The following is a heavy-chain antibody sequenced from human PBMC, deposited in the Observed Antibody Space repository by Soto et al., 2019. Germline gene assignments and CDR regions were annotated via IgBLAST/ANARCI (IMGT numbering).Heavy chain of an antibody. V-gene: IGHV3-53*01. CDR1: GFTVSSNY. J-gene: IGHJ6*02. CDR2: IYSGGST. CDR3: ARTGLVPAAIDYYYYGMDV. D-gene: IGHD2-2*02. Sequence: PGGSLRLSCAASGFTVSSNYMSWVRRAPGKGLEWVSVIYSGGSTYYADSVKGRFTISRDNSKNTLYLQMNSLRAEDTAVYYCARTGLVPAAIDYYYYGMDVWGQGTTVTVSS.